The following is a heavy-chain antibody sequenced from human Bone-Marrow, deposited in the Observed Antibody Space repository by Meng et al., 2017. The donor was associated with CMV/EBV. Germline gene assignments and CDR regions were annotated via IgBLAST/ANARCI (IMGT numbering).Heavy chain of an antibody. J-gene: IGHJ4*02. D-gene: IGHD3-10*01. Sequence: GSLRLSCAVYGGSFSGYYWSWIRQPPGKGLEWIGEINHSGSTNYNPSLKSRVTISVDTSKNQFSLKLSSVTAADTAVYYCARVSPTRGGAYWGQGTLVPVAS. CDR2: INHSGST. CDR1: GGSFSGYY. CDR3: ARVSPTRGGAY. V-gene: IGHV4-34*01.